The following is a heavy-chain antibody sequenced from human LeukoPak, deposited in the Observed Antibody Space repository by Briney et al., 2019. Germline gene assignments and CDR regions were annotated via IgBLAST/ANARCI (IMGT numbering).Heavy chain of an antibody. D-gene: IGHD3-22*01. CDR1: GGSISSSSYY. Sequence: LSLTCTVSGGSISSSSYYMSWIRQAPGKGLEWVSYISSSGSTIYYADSVKGRFTISRDNAKNSLYLQMNSLRAEDTAVYYCARSAYDSSGYPLGYWGQGTLVTVSS. J-gene: IGHJ4*02. CDR2: ISSSGSTI. CDR3: ARSAYDSSGYPLGY. V-gene: IGHV3-11*04.